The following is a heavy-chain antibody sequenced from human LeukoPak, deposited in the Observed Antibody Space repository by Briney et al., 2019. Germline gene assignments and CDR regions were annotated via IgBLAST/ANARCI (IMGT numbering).Heavy chain of an antibody. D-gene: IGHD3-10*01. Sequence: ASVKVSCKASGYTFTGYYMHWVRQAPGQGLEWMGWINPNSGGTNYAQKFQGRVTMTRDTSISTAYMELSRLRSDDTAVYYCARDRNGSGSRDAFDIWGQGTMVTVSS. CDR2: INPNSGGT. CDR3: ARDRNGSGSRDAFDI. J-gene: IGHJ3*02. CDR1: GYTFTGYY. V-gene: IGHV1-2*02.